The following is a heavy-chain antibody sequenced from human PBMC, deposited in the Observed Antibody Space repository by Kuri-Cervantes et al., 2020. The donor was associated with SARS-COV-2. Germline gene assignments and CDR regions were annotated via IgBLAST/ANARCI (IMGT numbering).Heavy chain of an antibody. CDR3: AGVGRSSSYSLAARDY. Sequence: ETLSLTCAASGFTFSSYAMSWVRQAPGKGLEWVSAISGSGGSTYYADSVKGRFTISRDNSKNMLYLQMNSLRAEDTAVYYCAGVGRSSSYSLAARDYWGQGTLVTVSS. J-gene: IGHJ4*02. CDR1: GFTFSSYA. V-gene: IGHV3-23*01. CDR2: ISGSGGST. D-gene: IGHD6-6*01.